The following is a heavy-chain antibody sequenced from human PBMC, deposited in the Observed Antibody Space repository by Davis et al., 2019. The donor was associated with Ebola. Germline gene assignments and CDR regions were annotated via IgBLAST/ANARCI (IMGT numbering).Heavy chain of an antibody. Sequence: GGSLRLSCAGSGFSFSSYGMSWVRQAPGKGLEWVSAISPSACNTFYGDSVNGRFTISRDNSRSTLYLQMNTLRADDTAVYYCVKDLGTSGIFEIWGQGTVVTVSS. CDR2: ISPSACNT. CDR3: VKDLGTSGIFEI. CDR1: GFSFSSYG. D-gene: IGHD1-7*01. J-gene: IGHJ3*02. V-gene: IGHV3-23*01.